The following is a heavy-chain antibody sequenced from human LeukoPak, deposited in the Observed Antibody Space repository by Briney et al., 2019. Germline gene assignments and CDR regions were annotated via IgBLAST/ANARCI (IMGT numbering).Heavy chain of an antibody. Sequence: GGSLRLSCAASGFTFSSYAMSWVRQAPGKGLEWVSAISGSGGSTYYADSVKGRFTIFRDNSKNTLYLQMNSLRAEDTAVYYCAKVKGVTIFGVVPGAFDIWGRGTMVTVSS. J-gene: IGHJ3*02. CDR2: ISGSGGST. D-gene: IGHD3-3*01. CDR3: AKVKGVTIFGVVPGAFDI. CDR1: GFTFSSYA. V-gene: IGHV3-23*01.